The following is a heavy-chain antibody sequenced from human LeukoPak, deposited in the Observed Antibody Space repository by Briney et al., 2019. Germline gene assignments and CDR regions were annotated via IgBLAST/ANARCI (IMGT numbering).Heavy chain of an antibody. V-gene: IGHV4-39*01. J-gene: IGHJ4*02. CDR2: IYYTGST. D-gene: IGHD1-26*01. CDR3: ARRGGSGRAFDY. Sequence: WGWIRQPPGKGQEWIGSIYYTGSTYDNPSLKSRVTISVDTSKNQFSLKLSSVTAADTAVYYCARRGGSGRAFDYWGQGTLVTVSS.